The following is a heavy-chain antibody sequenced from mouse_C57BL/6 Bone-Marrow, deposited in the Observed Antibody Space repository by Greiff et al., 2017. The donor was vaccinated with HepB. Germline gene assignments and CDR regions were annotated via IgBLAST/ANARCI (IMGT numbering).Heavy chain of an antibody. Sequence: EVQLKESGAELVRPGASVKLSCTASGFNIKDDYMHWVKQRPEQGLEWIGWIDPENGDTEYASKFQGKATITADTSSNTAYLQLSSLTSEDTAVYCCTSDYYGLHWYFDVWGTGTTVTVSS. D-gene: IGHD1-1*01. J-gene: IGHJ1*03. CDR3: TSDYYGLHWYFDV. CDR2: IDPENGDT. CDR1: GFNIKDDY. V-gene: IGHV14-4*01.